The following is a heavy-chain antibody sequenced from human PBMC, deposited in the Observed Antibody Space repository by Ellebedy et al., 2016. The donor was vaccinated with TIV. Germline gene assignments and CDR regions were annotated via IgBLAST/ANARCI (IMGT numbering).Heavy chain of an antibody. CDR1: GGSISSSNW. J-gene: IGHJ5*02. CDR3: ARGYYYGSGSYSP. Sequence: SETLSLTXAVSGGSISSSNWWSWVRQPPGKGLEWIGEIYHSGSTNYNPSLKSRVTISVDKSKNQFSLKLSSVTAADTAVYYCARGYYYGSGSYSPWGQGTLVTVSS. CDR2: IYHSGST. V-gene: IGHV4-4*02. D-gene: IGHD3-10*01.